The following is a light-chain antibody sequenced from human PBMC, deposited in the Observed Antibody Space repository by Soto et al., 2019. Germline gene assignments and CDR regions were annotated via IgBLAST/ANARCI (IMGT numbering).Light chain of an antibody. CDR2: SNN. CDR1: SSNIGSNT. J-gene: IGLJ2*01. CDR3: AAWDDSLNGGV. Sequence: QLVLTQPPSASGNPGQRVTISCSGSSSNIGSNTVNWYQQLPGTAPKLLIYSNNQRPSGVPDRFSGSKSGTSASLAISGLQSEDEADYYCAAWDDSLNGGVFGGGTKLTVL. V-gene: IGLV1-44*01.